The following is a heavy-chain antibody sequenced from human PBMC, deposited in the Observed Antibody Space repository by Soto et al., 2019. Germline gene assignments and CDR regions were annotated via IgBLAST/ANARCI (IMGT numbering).Heavy chain of an antibody. J-gene: IGHJ5*02. Sequence: QVQLVESGGGVVQPGRSLRLSCAASGFSFRNSAIHWVRQAPGKGLEWVAMISFDGYNKYYADSVRGRFTISRDNPKNTLYLQMNSLRAEDTAVYFCARDVSPHSNPSWFDPWGQGTLVTVSS. CDR1: GFSFRNSA. CDR3: ARDVSPHSNPSWFDP. D-gene: IGHD4-4*01. CDR2: ISFDGYNK. V-gene: IGHV3-30*04.